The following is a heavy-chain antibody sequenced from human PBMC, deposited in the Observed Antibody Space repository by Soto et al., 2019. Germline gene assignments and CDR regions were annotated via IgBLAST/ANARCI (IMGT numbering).Heavy chain of an antibody. J-gene: IGHJ5*02. CDR2: ISSSSSTI. Sequence: PCGSLRLSFAASWFTFSTYSINWVVPTPLNWLEWVSYISSSSSTIYYADSVMGRFTISRDNAKKSLYLQMNSLIAEDMAVYYCASARPYYRITIFGVVKTWGQGTLVTVSS. V-gene: IGHV3-48*04. D-gene: IGHD3-3*01. CDR1: WFTFSTYS. CDR3: ASARPYYRITIFGVVKT.